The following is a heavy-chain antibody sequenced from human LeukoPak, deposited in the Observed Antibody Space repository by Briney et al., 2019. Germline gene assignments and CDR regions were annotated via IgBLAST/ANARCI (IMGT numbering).Heavy chain of an antibody. J-gene: IGHJ5*02. CDR2: IWHDRSDTYGSNK. V-gene: IGHV3-33*06. CDR3: AKDGNCGGDCYGWFDP. Sequence: GGSLRLSCAGSGYSFRSHSMNWVRQAPGKGLEWVAAIWHDRSDTYGSNKYYADSVKGRFTISRDNSKNTVYLQMNSLRVEDTAVYYCAKDGNCGGDCYGWFDPWGQGALVTVSS. D-gene: IGHD2-21*02. CDR1: GYSFRSHS.